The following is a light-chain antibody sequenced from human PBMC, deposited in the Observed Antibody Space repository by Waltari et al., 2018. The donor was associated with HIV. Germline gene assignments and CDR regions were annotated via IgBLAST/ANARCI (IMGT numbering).Light chain of an antibody. Sequence: DIQMTQSPSSVSASVGDRVTIHWLANQGVNTWLSWYQQRPGKAPKRLIYAGSSLQSGVPSRFSGSGSRTDSTLTISRLQPEDFATYYCLQATSFPPSFGEGTKVEIK. J-gene: IGKJ4*01. CDR3: LQATSFPPS. CDR2: AGS. CDR1: QGVNTW. V-gene: IGKV1D-12*01.